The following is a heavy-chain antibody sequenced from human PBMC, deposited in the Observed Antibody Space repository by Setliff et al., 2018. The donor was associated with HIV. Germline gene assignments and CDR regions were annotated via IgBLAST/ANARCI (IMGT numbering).Heavy chain of an antibody. CDR1: GGSISSSSYY. CDR2: IYYSGST. J-gene: IGHJ4*02. V-gene: IGHV4-39*07. Sequence: SETLSLTCTVSGGSISSSSYYWGWIRQPPGKGLEWIGSIYYSGSTYYNPSLKSRVTISVDTSKNQFSLKLSSVTAADTAVYYCARDQGRDGYKNFDYWGQGTLVTVSS. D-gene: IGHD5-12*01. CDR3: ARDQGRDGYKNFDY.